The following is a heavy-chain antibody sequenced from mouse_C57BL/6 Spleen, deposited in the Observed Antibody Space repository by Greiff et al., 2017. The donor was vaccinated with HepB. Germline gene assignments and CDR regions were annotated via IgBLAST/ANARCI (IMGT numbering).Heavy chain of an antibody. D-gene: IGHD1-2*01. CDR2: IYPGDGDT. V-gene: IGHV1-80*01. CDR3: ARSIRYYAMDY. CDR1: GYAFSSYW. J-gene: IGHJ4*01. Sequence: VQLQQSGAELVKPGASVKISCKASGYAFSSYWMNWVKQRPGKGLEWIGQIYPGDGDTNYNGKFKGKATLTAYKSSSTAYMQLSSLTSEDSAVYFCARSIRYYAMDYWGQGTSVTVSS.